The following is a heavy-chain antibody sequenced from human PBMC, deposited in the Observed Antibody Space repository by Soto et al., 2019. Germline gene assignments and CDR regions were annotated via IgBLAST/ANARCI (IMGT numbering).Heavy chain of an antibody. J-gene: IGHJ4*02. CDR2: ITSSGDNT. D-gene: IGHD2-15*01. V-gene: IGHV3-23*01. Sequence: GGSLRLSCAASGFTFSTYAMTWVRQAPGAGLEWLSAITSSGDNTYYADSVKGRFTISRDNSKNTLYLQMNSLRAEDTALYYCAKHVCSGGGCDYFDYWGLGTLVTVSS. CDR1: GFTFSTYA. CDR3: AKHVCSGGGCDYFDY.